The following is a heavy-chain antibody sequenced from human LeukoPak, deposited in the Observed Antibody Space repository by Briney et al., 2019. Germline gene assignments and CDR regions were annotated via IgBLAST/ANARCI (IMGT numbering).Heavy chain of an antibody. V-gene: IGHV1-46*01. CDR3: ARLGAGLGFFDY. CDR2: INPSGGST. CDR1: GYTFSGYY. J-gene: IGHJ4*02. Sequence: ASVKVSCKASGYTFSGYYMHWVRQAPGQGLEWVGMINPSGGSTSYAQDLQGRVTMTRDTSTSTAYMELYSLRSDDTAVYYCARLGAGLGFFDYWGQGTLVTVSS. D-gene: IGHD3-16*01.